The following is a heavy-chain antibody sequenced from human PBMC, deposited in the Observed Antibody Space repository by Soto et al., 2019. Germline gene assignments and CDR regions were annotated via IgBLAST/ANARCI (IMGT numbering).Heavy chain of an antibody. CDR1: GGSFSGYY. V-gene: IGHV4-34*01. Sequence: PSETLSLTCAVYGGSFSGYYWSWIRQPPGKGLEWIGEINHSGSTNYIPSLKIRVTISVDTLMNHFSLKLSFVTAADTVFFYCARGEFGVVAASGPFDYWGQGALVTVS. J-gene: IGHJ4*02. CDR2: INHSGST. CDR3: ARGEFGVVAASGPFDY. D-gene: IGHD2-15*01.